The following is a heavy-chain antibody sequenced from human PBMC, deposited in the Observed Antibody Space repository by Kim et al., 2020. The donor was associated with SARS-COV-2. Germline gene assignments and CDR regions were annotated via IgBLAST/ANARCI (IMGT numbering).Heavy chain of an antibody. V-gene: IGHV4-59*13. CDR2: IYYSGST. Sequence: SETLSLTCTVSGGSISSYYWSWIRQPPGKGLEWIGYIYYSGSTNYNPSLKSRVTISVDTSKNQFSLKLSSVTAADTAVYYCARDCSVARDDYGDYGFGPCGQETLVSASP. D-gene: IGHD4-17*01. CDR1: GGSISSYY. J-gene: IGHJ5*01. CDR3: ARDCSVARDDYGDYGFGP.